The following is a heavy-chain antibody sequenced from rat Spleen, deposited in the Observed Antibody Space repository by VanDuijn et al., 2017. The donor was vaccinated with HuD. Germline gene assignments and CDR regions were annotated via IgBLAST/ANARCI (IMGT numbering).Heavy chain of an antibody. CDR1: GLTFSNSA. D-gene: IGHD4-1*01. CDR2: ITDRGDST. Sequence: EVQLVESGGGLVQPGRSLKLSCAASGLTFSNSAMAWVRQAPTKGLEWVASITDRGDSTYYRDSVKGRFTISRDNAKSTLYLQMDSLRSEDTATYYCARHGGLNWFPYWGQGTLVTVSS. J-gene: IGHJ3*01. V-gene: IGHV5S23*01. CDR3: ARHGGLNWFPY.